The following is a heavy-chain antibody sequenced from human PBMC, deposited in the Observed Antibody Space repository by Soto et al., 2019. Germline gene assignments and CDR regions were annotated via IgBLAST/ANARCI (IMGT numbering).Heavy chain of an antibody. J-gene: IGHJ5*02. CDR3: ARVRPPDFWSVKSLGWLDP. CDR2: IYYSGST. CDR1: GGSISSYY. V-gene: IGHV4-59*01. D-gene: IGHD3-3*01. Sequence: PSETLSLTCTVSGGSISSYYWSWIRQPPGKGLEWIGYIYYSGSTNYNPSLKSRVTISVDTSKNQFSLKLSSVTAAGTAVYYCARVRPPDFWSVKSLGWLDPWGQGTLVTVSS.